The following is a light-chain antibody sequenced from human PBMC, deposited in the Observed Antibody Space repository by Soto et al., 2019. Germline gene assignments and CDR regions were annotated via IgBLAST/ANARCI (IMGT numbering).Light chain of an antibody. J-gene: IGKJ5*01. CDR2: KAS. Sequence: DIQMTQSPSTLSGSVGDRVTITCRASQTISSWLAWYQQKPGKAPKLLIYKASTLKSGVPSRFSGSGSGTEFTLAISSLQPEDFATYYCEQVSSFPITFGQGTRLEIK. CDR3: EQVSSFPIT. CDR1: QTISSW. V-gene: IGKV1-5*03.